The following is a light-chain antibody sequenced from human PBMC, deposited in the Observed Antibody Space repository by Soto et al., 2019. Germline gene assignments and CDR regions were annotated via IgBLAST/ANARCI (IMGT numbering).Light chain of an antibody. CDR3: QQRYSTLSIT. CDR2: AAS. CDR1: ESINRH. J-gene: IGKJ5*01. Sequence: DLQMTPSPSSLSASVGDRVTITCRASESINRHLNWYQQKPGKAPKLLIYAASSLQNGVPSRFSGSGSGTDFTLTISNLQPEDFATYYCQQRYSTLSITFGQGTRLEMK. V-gene: IGKV1-39*01.